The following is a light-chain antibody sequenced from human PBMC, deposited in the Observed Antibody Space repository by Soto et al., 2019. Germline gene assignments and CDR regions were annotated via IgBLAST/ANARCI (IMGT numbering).Light chain of an antibody. V-gene: IGKV3-15*01. CDR3: QNYNSYSEA. CDR1: QSVSSN. Sequence: EIVMTQSPATLSVSPGERATLSCRASQSVSSNLAWYQQKPGQAPRLLIYGESTRATGIPDRFSGSGSGTDLNLTFSRLQPEDLATYYCQNYNSYSEAFGQGTKVDIK. CDR2: GES. J-gene: IGKJ1*01.